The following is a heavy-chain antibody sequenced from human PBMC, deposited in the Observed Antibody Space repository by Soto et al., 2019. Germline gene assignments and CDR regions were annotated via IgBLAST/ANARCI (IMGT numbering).Heavy chain of an antibody. J-gene: IGHJ6*02. CDR1: GGTFRSNA. Sequence: QVQLVQSGTEVKKPGSSVKVSCKASGGTFRSNAISWVRQAPGQGLEWMGGLIPIFGTTNYAQKFQGRVTITADESASTDYMELSTLRSDDTAVYYCAGLPSFYYGSGYGMDVWGQGTTVTVSS. CDR3: AGLPSFYYGSGYGMDV. D-gene: IGHD3-10*01. V-gene: IGHV1-69*01. CDR2: LIPIFGTT.